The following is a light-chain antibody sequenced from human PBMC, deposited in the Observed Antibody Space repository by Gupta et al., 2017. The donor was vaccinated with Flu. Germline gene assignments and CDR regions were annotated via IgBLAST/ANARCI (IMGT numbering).Light chain of an antibody. CDR3: CSYATSRTYV. Sequence: QSALTQPASVSGSPGPSITTSCTGTSSNVGSYNLVSCYQQQPGKAPKLMIYEGSKRPSGVSNRFSGSKSGNTASLTISGLQAEDEADYYCCSYATSRTYVFGTGTRVTVL. J-gene: IGLJ1*01. CDR2: EGS. V-gene: IGLV2-23*01. CDR1: SSNVGSYNL.